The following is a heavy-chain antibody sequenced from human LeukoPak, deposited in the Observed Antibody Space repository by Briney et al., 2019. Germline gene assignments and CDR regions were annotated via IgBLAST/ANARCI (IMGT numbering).Heavy chain of an antibody. CDR3: AKDNYGDFDY. Sequence: SGGSLRLSCAASGFTFSSYSMSWVRQAPGKGLEWVSAISGSGGSTYYADSVKGRITIYRDNSKNTLYLQMNSLRAEDTAVYYCAKDNYGDFDYWGQGTLVTVSS. D-gene: IGHD4-17*01. CDR1: GFTFSSYS. V-gene: IGHV3-23*01. J-gene: IGHJ4*02. CDR2: ISGSGGST.